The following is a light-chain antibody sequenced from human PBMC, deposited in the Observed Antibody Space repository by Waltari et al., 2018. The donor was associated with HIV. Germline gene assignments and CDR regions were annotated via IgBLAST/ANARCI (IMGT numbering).Light chain of an antibody. CDR3: QQCSGSCT. CDR2: GAS. J-gene: IGKJ2*02. Sequence: EVLLIQSPDALSLSPGARPPVSCRASQTVDDHNLAWYRQPRGRPPRLLIYGASIRAPGVPDRFSGGGSGKEFILNISRLEPEDFAIYFCQQCSGSCTFGQGTK. V-gene: IGKV3-20*01. CDR1: QTVDDHN.